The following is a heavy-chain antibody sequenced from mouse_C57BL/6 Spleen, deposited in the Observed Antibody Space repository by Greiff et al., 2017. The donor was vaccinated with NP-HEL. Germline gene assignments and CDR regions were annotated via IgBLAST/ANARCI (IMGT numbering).Heavy chain of an antibody. CDR1: GYTFTSYW. CDR2: IDPSDSYT. J-gene: IGHJ4*01. D-gene: IGHD2-2*01. Sequence: VQLQQPGAELVKPGASVKLSCKASGYTFTSYWMQWVKQRPGQGLEWIGEIDPSDSYTNYNQKFKGKATLTVDTSSSTAYMQLSSLTSEDSAVYYCATRGYGYVYAMDYWGQGTSVTVSS. CDR3: ATRGYGYVYAMDY. V-gene: IGHV1-50*01.